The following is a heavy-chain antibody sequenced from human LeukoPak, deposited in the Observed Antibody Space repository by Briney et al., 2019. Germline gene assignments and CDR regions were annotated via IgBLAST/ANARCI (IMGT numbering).Heavy chain of an antibody. Sequence: SETLSLTCAVYGGSFSGYYWSWIRQPPGKGLEWIGEINHSGSTNYNPSLKSRVTISVDTSKNQFSLKLSSVTAADTAVYYCAGGPDYYGSGSYYSWGQGTLVTVSS. V-gene: IGHV4-34*01. CDR2: INHSGST. CDR3: AGGPDYYGSGSYYS. CDR1: GGSFSGYY. D-gene: IGHD3-10*01. J-gene: IGHJ5*02.